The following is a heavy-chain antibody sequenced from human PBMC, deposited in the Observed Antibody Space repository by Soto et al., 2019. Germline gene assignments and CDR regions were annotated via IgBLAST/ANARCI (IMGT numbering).Heavy chain of an antibody. CDR1: GYTFSSYA. D-gene: IGHD6-13*01. CDR2: INAGYGNT. Sequence: ASVKVSCKASGYTFSSYAMHWVRQAPGQRLEWMGWINAGYGNTKSSQKFQDRVTISRDTSASTAYMELTSLRSEDTAMYYCARVIAAADQGSYYFAYWGQGTLVTVSS. J-gene: IGHJ4*02. CDR3: ARVIAAADQGSYYFAY. V-gene: IGHV1-3*01.